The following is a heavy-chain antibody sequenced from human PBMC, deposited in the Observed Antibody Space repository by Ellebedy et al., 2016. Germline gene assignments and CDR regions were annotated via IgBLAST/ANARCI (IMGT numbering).Heavy chain of an antibody. Sequence: ASVKVSCXASGYTFTGYYMHWVRQAPGQGLEWMGWINPNSGGTNYAQKFQGRVTMTRDTSISTAYMELSRLRSDDTAVYYCAREYSSSSGWFDPWGQGTLVTVSS. CDR3: AREYSSSSGWFDP. CDR2: INPNSGGT. D-gene: IGHD6-6*01. J-gene: IGHJ5*02. CDR1: GYTFTGYY. V-gene: IGHV1-2*02.